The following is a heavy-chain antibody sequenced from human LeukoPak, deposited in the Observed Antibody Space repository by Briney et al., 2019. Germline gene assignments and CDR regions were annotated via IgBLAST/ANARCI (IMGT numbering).Heavy chain of an antibody. CDR1: GFTFSSYA. J-gene: IGHJ4*02. CDR3: AKVPGGSTSTDY. Sequence: GGSLRLSCAASGFTFSSYAMHWVRQAPGKGLEWVAVISYDGSNKYYADSVKGRFTISRDNSKNTLYLQMNSLRAEDTAVYYCAKVPGGSTSTDYWGQGTLVTVSS. CDR2: ISYDGSNK. D-gene: IGHD2-2*01. V-gene: IGHV3-30-3*01.